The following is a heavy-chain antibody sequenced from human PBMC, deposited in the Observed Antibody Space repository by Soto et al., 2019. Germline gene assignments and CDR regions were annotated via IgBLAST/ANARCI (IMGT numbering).Heavy chain of an antibody. V-gene: IGHV3-53*01. D-gene: IGHD3-10*01. CDR3: ARRPGGGGY. CDR1: GFTVSNNY. CDR2: IYSGGYT. J-gene: IGHJ4*02. Sequence: EVQLVESGGGLIQPGGSLRLSCAVSGFTVSNNYMSWVRQAPGKGLEGVSVIYSGGYTAYGDSVKGRFTISRDNSKNNLYPKIKTLRAHAPAVYYWARRPGGGGYWGQGTLVTVSS.